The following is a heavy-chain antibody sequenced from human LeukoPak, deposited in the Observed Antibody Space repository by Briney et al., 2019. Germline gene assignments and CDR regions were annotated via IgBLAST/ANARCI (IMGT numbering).Heavy chain of an antibody. V-gene: IGHV3-30*02. CDR3: AFPGGSGWSFDY. CDR2: IRYDGSNK. D-gene: IGHD6-19*01. Sequence: SGGSLRLSCAASGFTFSSYGMHWVRQAPGKGLEGVAFIRYDGSNKYYADSVKGRFTISRDNSKNTLYPQMKSLRAEDTAVYYCAFPGGSGWSFDYWGQGTLVTVSS. CDR1: GFTFSSYG. J-gene: IGHJ4*02.